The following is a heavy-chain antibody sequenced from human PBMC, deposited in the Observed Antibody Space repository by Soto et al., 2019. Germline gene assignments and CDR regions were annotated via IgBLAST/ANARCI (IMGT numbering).Heavy chain of an antibody. V-gene: IGHV3-74*01. CDR1: GFTFSSYS. J-gene: IGHJ3*01. Sequence: GGSLRLSCAASGFTFSSYSMNWVRQAPGEGLLWVSRVSEDGTFTTYAGSVQGRFTISRDNAKKILYLQMNSLRADDTAVYYCARKRVTATGTFGFDVWGPGTMVTVSS. D-gene: IGHD2-21*02. CDR2: VSEDGTFT. CDR3: ARKRVTATGTFGFDV.